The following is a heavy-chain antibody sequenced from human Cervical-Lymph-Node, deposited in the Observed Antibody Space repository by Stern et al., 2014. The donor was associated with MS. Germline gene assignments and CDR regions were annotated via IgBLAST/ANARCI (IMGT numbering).Heavy chain of an antibody. CDR3: ARLRVGNITRDY. V-gene: IGHV7-4-1*02. D-gene: IGHD1-26*01. CDR2: INTNSGIP. CDR1: GYTFTHYG. J-gene: IGHJ4*02. Sequence: VQLLESGSELKKPGASVKVSCKASGYTFTHYGINWVRQAPGQGLEWMGLINTNSGIPTYAQAFTGRFVFSFDASVSTAYLHISSLKADDTAIYYCARLRVGNITRDYWGPGTLVTVSS.